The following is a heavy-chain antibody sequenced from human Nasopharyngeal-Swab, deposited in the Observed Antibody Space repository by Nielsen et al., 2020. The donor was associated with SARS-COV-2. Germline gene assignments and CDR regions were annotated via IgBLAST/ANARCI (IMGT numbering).Heavy chain of an antibody. CDR1: GFTFSSYG. Sequence: GGSLRLSCAASGFTFSSYGMHWVRQAPGKGLEWVAVISYDGSNKYYADSVKGRFTISRDNSKNTLYLQMNSLRAEDTAVYYCARGHNTYCGGDCYSLATDYWGQGTLVTVSS. V-gene: IGHV3-30*03. CDR3: ARGHNTYCGGDCYSLATDY. CDR2: ISYDGSNK. D-gene: IGHD2-21*02. J-gene: IGHJ4*02.